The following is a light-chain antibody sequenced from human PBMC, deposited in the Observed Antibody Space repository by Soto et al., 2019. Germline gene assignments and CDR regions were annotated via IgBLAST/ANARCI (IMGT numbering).Light chain of an antibody. Sequence: EIVMTQSPATLSVSPGERATLSCRASQSVSSNLAWYQQKPGQAPSLLIYGASTRATDIPARFSGSGSGTEFTLTISSLQSEDFAVYYCQQYNNWPALTFGGGTKVEVK. CDR3: QQYNNWPALT. CDR1: QSVSSN. V-gene: IGKV3D-15*01. J-gene: IGKJ4*01. CDR2: GAS.